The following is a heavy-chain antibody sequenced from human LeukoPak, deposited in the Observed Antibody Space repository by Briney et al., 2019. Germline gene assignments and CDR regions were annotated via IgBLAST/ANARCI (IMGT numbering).Heavy chain of an antibody. CDR2: INTNTGNP. J-gene: IGHJ4*02. CDR1: GYTFTSYA. CDR3: ARGSFVRWSVIYYFDY. V-gene: IGHV7-4-1*02. D-gene: IGHD4-23*01. Sequence: ASVTVSCKASGYTFTSYAMNWVRQAPGQGLEWMGWINTNTGNPTYAQGFTGRFVFSLDTSVSTAYLQISSLKAEDTAVYYCARGSFVRWSVIYYFDYWGQGTLVTVSS.